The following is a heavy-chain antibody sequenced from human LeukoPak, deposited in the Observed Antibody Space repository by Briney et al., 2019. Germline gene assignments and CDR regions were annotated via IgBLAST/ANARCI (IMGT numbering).Heavy chain of an antibody. CDR2: INPKSDGT. D-gene: IGHD6-6*01. Sequence: ASVKVSCKASGYTFTGYFMHWVRQAPGQGPEWMGWINPKSDGTNYVQKFQGRVSMTRDTSTSTFFMELRRLTSDDTAVYYCARDLWGSSSGGGYSGIYYYYYMDVWGKGTTVAVSS. CDR3: ARDLWGSSSGGGYSGIYYYYYMDV. J-gene: IGHJ6*03. V-gene: IGHV1-2*02. CDR1: GYTFTGYF.